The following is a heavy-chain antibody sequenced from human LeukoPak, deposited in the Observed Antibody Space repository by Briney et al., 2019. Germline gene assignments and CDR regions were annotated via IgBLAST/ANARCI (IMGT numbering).Heavy chain of an antibody. CDR1: GGSISSYY. V-gene: IGHV4-59*01. Sequence: SEALSLTCTVSGGSISSYYWSWIRQPPGKGLEWIGYIYYSGSTNYNPSLKSRVTISVDTSKNQFSLKLSSVTAADTAVYYCAREGSRYSSSWYVVWGQGTLVTVSS. CDR2: IYYSGST. CDR3: AREGSRYSSSWYVV. D-gene: IGHD6-13*01. J-gene: IGHJ4*02.